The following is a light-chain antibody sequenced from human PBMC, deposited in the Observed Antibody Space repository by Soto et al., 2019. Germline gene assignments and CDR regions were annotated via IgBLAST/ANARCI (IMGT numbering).Light chain of an antibody. CDR2: SND. Sequence: QSVLTQPPSASGTPGQSVTISCSGSTSNIGSNTVNWYQQLPGTAPKLLVYSNDQRPSGVPDRFSASKSGTSAFLAISGLQSEDEADYDCAVWDDSLNAWVFGGGTKLPS. J-gene: IGLJ3*02. V-gene: IGLV1-44*01. CDR1: TSNIGSNT. CDR3: AVWDDSLNAWV.